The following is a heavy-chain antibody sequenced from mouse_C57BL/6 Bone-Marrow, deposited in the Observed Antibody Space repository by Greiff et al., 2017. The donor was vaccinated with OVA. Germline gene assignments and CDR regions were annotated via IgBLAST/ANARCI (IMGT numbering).Heavy chain of an antibody. CDR1: GYTFTSYW. Sequence: QVQLQQPGADLVKPGASVKMSCKASGYTFTSYWITWVKQRPGQGLEWIGDIYPGSGSTNYNEKFKSKATLTVDTSSSTAYMQLSSLTSEDAAVYYCAFIYCYGNSFGYWGQGTTLTVSS. J-gene: IGHJ2*01. D-gene: IGHD1-1*01. V-gene: IGHV1-55*01. CDR2: IYPGSGST. CDR3: AFIYCYGNSFGY.